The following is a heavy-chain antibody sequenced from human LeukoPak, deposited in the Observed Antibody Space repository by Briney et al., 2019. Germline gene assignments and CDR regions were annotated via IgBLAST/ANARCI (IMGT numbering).Heavy chain of an antibody. CDR2: IYYSGST. J-gene: IGHJ2*01. CDR3: ARGFIRAWYFDL. V-gene: IGHV4-59*01. CDR1: GGSISSYY. D-gene: IGHD3-10*01. Sequence: SETLSLTCTVSGGSISSYYWSWVRQPPGKGLGWIGYIYYSGSTNYNPSLKSRVTISVDTSKNQFSPKLSSVTAADTAVYYCARGFIRAWYFDLWGRGTLVTVSS.